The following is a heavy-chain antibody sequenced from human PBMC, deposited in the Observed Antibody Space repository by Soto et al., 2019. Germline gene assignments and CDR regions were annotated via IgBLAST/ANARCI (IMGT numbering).Heavy chain of an antibody. D-gene: IGHD6-19*01. CDR1: GFAVSSKY. CDR3: VQTTGWPGFDF. J-gene: IGHJ4*02. Sequence: EVQLVESGGGLIQPGGSLRLSCAASGFAVSSKYMTWVRQAPGKGLEWVSVIYGGGTTYYAASVKGRFPISRDTSKNTLYLQMNSLRSEHTAVYYCVQTTGWPGFDFWGQGTRVTVSS. CDR2: IYGGGTT. V-gene: IGHV3-53*01.